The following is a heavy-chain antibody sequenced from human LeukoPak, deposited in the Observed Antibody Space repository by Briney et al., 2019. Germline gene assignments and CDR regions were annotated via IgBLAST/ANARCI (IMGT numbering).Heavy chain of an antibody. CDR1: GYTFTRYG. V-gene: IGHV1-18*01. D-gene: IGHD2-15*01. J-gene: IGHJ4*02. CDR2: ISAYNGDT. CDR3: ARAGYCSGGSCYSFFDY. Sequence: ASVKVSCKASGYTFTRYGISWVRQAPGQGLEWMGWISAYNGDTNYAQKVQGRVTMTTDTSTSTAYMELRSLSSDDTAVYYCARAGYCSGGSCYSFFDYWGQGTLVTVSS.